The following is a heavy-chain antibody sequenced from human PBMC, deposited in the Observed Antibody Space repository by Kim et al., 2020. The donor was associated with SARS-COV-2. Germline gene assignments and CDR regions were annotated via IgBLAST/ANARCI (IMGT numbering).Heavy chain of an antibody. D-gene: IGHD6-13*01. J-gene: IGHJ4*02. V-gene: IGHV4-59*08. CDR2: IYYSGST. CDR3: ARGAAAAFPLGG. CDR1: GGSISSYY. Sequence: SETLSLTCTVSGGSISSYYWSWIRQPPGKGLEWIGYIYYSGSTNYNPSLKSRVTISVDTSKNQFSLKLSSVTAADTAVYYCARGAAAAFPLGGWGQGTLVTVSS.